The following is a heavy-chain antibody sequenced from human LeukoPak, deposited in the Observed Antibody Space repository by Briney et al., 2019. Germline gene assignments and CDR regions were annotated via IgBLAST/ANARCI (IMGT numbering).Heavy chain of an antibody. J-gene: IGHJ5*02. Sequence: KPSETLSLTCAVYGGSFSGYYWSWIRQPPGKGLEWIGEINHSGSTNYNPSLKSRVTISVDTSKNQFSLKLSSVTAADTAVYYCATGGVRGVITNWFDPWGQGTLVTVS. V-gene: IGHV4-34*01. CDR2: INHSGST. CDR1: GGSFSGYY. CDR3: ATGGVRGVITNWFDP. D-gene: IGHD3-10*01.